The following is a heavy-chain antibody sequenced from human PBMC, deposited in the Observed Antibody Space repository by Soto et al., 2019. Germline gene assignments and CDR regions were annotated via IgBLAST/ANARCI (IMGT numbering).Heavy chain of an antibody. CDR3: ARALWGPHGYYGMDV. CDR2: IDPSDSYT. J-gene: IGHJ6*02. Sequence: PRESLKISCKGSGYSFTSYWISWVRQMPGKGLEWMGRIDPSDSYTNYSPSFQGHVTISADKSISTAYLQWSSLKASDTAMYYCARALWGPHGYYGMDVWGQGTTVTVSS. CDR1: GYSFTSYW. D-gene: IGHD3-16*01. V-gene: IGHV5-10-1*01.